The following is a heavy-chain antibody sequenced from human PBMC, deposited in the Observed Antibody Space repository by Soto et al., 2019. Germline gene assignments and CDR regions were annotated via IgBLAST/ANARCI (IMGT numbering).Heavy chain of an antibody. D-gene: IGHD5-12*01. CDR3: AKAQGVATIRSNFDY. J-gene: IGHJ4*02. V-gene: IGHV3-23*01. CDR2: ISGGGGTT. CDR1: GLTFRSHA. Sequence: VQLLESGGGLVQPGGSLRLSCAASGLTFRSHAMSWVRQAPGQGLEWVSGISGGGGTTYYPDSVRGRFTISRDNSRNTVFLQIDSLRADDTAVYYGAKAQGVATIRSNFDYWGQGTLVTVSS.